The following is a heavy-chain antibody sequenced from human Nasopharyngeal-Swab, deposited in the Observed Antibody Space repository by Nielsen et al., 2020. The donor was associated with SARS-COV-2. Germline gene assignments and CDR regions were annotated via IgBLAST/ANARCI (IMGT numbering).Heavy chain of an antibody. V-gene: IGHV1-18*01. CDR2: FNGYNGNT. J-gene: IGHJ4*02. Sequence: ASVKPPCKTSGYNSDKYGVSWARPAPGQGLEWLGWFNGYNGNTVYAQKFQGRVTLTTDTSSNTAYMEMRSLRSDDTAVYYCARDGGIGARLRFYFFDNWGQGTLVSVSS. CDR1: GYNSDKYG. D-gene: IGHD6-6*01. CDR3: ARDGGIGARLRFYFFDN.